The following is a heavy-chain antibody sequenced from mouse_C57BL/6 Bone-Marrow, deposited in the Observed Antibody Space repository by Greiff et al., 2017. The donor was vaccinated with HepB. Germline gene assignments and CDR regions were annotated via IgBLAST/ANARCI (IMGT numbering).Heavy chain of an antibody. D-gene: IGHD3-2*02. Sequence: EVKLQESGPGLVKPSQSLSLTCSVTGYSITSGYYWNWIRQFPGNKLEWMGYISYDGSNNYNPSLKNRISITRDTSKNQFFLKLNSVTTEDTATYYCARRGSGYSRDWFAYWGQGTLVTVSA. J-gene: IGHJ3*01. V-gene: IGHV3-6*01. CDR2: ISYDGSN. CDR3: ARRGSGYSRDWFAY. CDR1: GYSITSGYY.